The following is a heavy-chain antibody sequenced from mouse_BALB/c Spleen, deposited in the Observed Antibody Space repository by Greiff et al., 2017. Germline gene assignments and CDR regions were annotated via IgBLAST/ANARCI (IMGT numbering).Heavy chain of an antibody. CDR3: TRGGTGDY. CDR2: IYPSDSYT. D-gene: IGHD2-14*01. J-gene: IGHJ2*01. Sequence: VQLHQPGAELVRPGASVKLSCKASGYTFTSYWINWVKQRPGQGLEWIGNIYPSDSYTNYNQKFKDKATLTVDKSSSTAYMQLSSPTSEDSAVYYCTRGGTGDYWGQGTTLTVSS. V-gene: IGHV1-69*02. CDR1: GYTFTSYW.